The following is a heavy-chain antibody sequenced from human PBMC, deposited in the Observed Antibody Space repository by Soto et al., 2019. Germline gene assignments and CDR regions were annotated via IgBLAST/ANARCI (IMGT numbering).Heavy chain of an antibody. D-gene: IGHD3-3*01. J-gene: IGHJ6*02. CDR3: SEWSGGASHKNYGMAV. V-gene: IGHV3-21*01. CDR2: ISPSTSHI. CDR1: GFTFSSCT. Sequence: EVHLVESGGGLVKPGGSLRLSCAVSGFTFSSCTMNWVRQAPGKGLEWVSSISPSTSHIYYADSVKGRCTISRDNAKNAPFAQVNSLSAEYTAVYYCSEWSGGASHKNYGMAVWCQGNTVSVSS.